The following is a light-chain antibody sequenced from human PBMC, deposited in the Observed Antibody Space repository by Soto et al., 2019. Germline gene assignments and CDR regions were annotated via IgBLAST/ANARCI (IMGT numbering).Light chain of an antibody. CDR1: QGIDTY. J-gene: IGKJ4*01. CDR3: QKYKSAPLT. CDR2: AAS. V-gene: IGKV1-27*01. Sequence: DIQMTQSPSSLSASVGDRVTITCRASQGIDTYLAWYQQKPRRVPKLLIYAASTLQSGVPSRFSGSGSGTDFTLTISSLQPEDVATYYCQKYKSAPLTFGGGTKVDIK.